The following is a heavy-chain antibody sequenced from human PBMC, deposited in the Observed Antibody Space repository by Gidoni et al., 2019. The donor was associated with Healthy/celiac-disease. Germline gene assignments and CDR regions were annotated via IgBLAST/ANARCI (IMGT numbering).Heavy chain of an antibody. CDR3: ARGKKLSKKGLDY. D-gene: IGHD3-10*01. Sequence: QLQLVQSGAEVKKPGASVKVSCKASVSTFTGYYMHWVRQAPGQGLEWMGWINPNRGGTNYAQKLQGRSTMTRDTSISTAYMELSRLRADDTAVYYCARGKKLSKKGLDYWGQGTLVTVSS. J-gene: IGHJ4*02. V-gene: IGHV1-2*02. CDR1: VSTFTGYY. CDR2: INPNRGGT.